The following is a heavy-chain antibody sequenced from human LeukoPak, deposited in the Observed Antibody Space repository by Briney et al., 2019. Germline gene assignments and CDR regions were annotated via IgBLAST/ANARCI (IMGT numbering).Heavy chain of an antibody. J-gene: IGHJ6*02. CDR1: GGSVSSGSYY. V-gene: IGHV4-61*01. Sequence: SETLSLTCTVSGGSVSSGSYYWSWIRQPPGKGLEWIGRMYTSGTTKYNPSLKSRVTMSVDTSNNQFSLKVSSVTAADTAVYYCARDQGSYYGVDVWGQGTTVTVSS. CDR2: MYTSGTT. CDR3: ARDQGSYYGVDV.